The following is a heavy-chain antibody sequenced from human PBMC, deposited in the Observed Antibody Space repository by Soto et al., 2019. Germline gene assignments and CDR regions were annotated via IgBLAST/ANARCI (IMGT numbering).Heavy chain of an antibody. V-gene: IGHV1-3*01. CDR3: ARVKIRRGWELPNHYGMDV. CDR1: GYTFTSYA. J-gene: IGHJ6*02. Sequence: ASVKVSCKASGYTFTSYAMHWVRQAPGQRREWMGWINAGNGNTKYSQKFQGRVTITRDTSASTAYMELSSLRSEDTAVYYCARVKIRRGWELPNHYGMDVWGQGTTVTVSS. D-gene: IGHD1-26*01. CDR2: INAGNGNT.